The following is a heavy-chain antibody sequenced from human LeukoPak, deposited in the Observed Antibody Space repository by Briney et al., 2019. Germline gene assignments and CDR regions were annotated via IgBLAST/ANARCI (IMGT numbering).Heavy chain of an antibody. J-gene: IGHJ6*02. V-gene: IGHV4-4*07. D-gene: IGHD2-21*02. Sequence: SETLSLTCTVSGGSISSYYWSWIRQPAGKGLEWIGRIYTSGSTNYNPSLKSRVTMSVDTSKNQFSLKLSSVTAADTAVYYCARVGGGDCYSTCYYYYGMDVWGQGTTVTVSS. CDR1: GGSISSYY. CDR2: IYTSGST. CDR3: ARVGGGDCYSTCYYYYGMDV.